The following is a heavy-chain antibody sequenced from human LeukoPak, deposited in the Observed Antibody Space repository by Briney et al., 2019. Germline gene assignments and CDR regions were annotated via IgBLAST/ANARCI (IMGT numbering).Heavy chain of an antibody. V-gene: IGHV4-31*03. D-gene: IGHD5-12*01. CDR1: GDSISSGGYC. CDR2: IYSSGGT. Sequence: SETLSLTCTVSGDSISSGGYCWNWFRQHPGKGLEWIGYIYSSGGTFYNPSLKSRVTISVDTSWNQSSLRLGSVTAADTALYYCASSEAPITPPPYGMGVWGQGTTVTVSS. CDR3: ASSEAPITPPPYGMGV. J-gene: IGHJ6*02.